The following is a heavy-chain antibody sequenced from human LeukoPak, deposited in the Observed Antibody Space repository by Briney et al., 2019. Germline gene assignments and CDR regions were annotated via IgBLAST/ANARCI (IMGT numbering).Heavy chain of an antibody. J-gene: IGHJ5*02. CDR2: IYYGGST. Sequence: SETLSLTCAVYGGSFSGYYWSWIRQPPGKGLEWIGYIYYGGSTNYNPSLKSRVTISLDTSKNQFSLKLSSVTAADTAVYSCARLIAVAGAADWFDPWGQGTLVTVSS. CDR3: ARLIAVAGAADWFDP. CDR1: GGSFSGYY. D-gene: IGHD6-19*01. V-gene: IGHV4-59*01.